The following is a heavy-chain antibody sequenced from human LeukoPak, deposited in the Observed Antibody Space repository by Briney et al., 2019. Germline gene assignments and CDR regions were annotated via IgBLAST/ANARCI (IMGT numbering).Heavy chain of an antibody. CDR3: ARVWVQLWSRFDY. CDR1: GFTFSSYA. Sequence: GGSLRLSCAASGFTFSSYAMHWVRQAPGKGLEWVAVISYDGSNKYYADSVKGRFTISRDNSKNTPYLQMNSLRAEDTAVYYCARVWVQLWSRFDYWGQGTLVTVSS. D-gene: IGHD5-18*01. V-gene: IGHV3-30*04. CDR2: ISYDGSNK. J-gene: IGHJ4*02.